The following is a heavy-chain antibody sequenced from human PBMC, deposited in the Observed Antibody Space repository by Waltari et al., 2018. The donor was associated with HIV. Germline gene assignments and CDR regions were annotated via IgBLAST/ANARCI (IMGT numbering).Heavy chain of an antibody. CDR1: VFTFQNFH. CDR3: ARGNIWGSYSYFDH. V-gene: IGHV1-18*01. J-gene: IGHJ4*02. D-gene: IGHD3-16*01. CDR2: ITTDAANS. Sequence: QPRLFQSAHEGRKPGAPVTVPSKTSVFTFQNFHITWVRQYVGQGLEWMGGITTDAANSNSTRVSQGRVTLTTDAAAATAYWELRDLRPDDTAIYFCARGNIWGSYSYFDHWGPGTRVTVSS.